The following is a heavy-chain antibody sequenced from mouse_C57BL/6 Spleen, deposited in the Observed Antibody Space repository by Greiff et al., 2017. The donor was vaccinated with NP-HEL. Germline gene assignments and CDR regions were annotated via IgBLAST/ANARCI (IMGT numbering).Heavy chain of an antibody. V-gene: IGHV1-72*01. CDR3: ARSREFHYYGSSYEFAY. CDR2: IDPNSGGT. CDR1: GYTFTSYW. J-gene: IGHJ3*01. D-gene: IGHD1-1*01. Sequence: QVQLQQPGAELVKPGASVKLSCKASGYTFTSYWMHWVKQRPGRGLEWIGRIDPNSGGTKYNEKFKSKATLTVDKPSSTAYRQLSSLTSEDSAVYYCARSREFHYYGSSYEFAYWGQGTLVTVSA.